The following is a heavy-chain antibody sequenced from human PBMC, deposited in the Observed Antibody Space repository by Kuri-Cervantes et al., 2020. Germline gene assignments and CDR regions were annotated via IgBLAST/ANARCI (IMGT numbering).Heavy chain of an antibody. V-gene: IGHV1-8*01. CDR3: ARGLGGGGYYFDY. Sequence: ASVKVSCKASGYTFTSYDINWVRQATGQGLEWMGWMNPNSGNTGYAQKFQGRVTMTWDTSTSTVYMDLSSLRSEDTAVYYCARGLGGGGYYFDYWGQGTLVTVSS. J-gene: IGHJ4*02. CDR2: MNPNSGNT. CDR1: GYTFTSYD. D-gene: IGHD3-16*01.